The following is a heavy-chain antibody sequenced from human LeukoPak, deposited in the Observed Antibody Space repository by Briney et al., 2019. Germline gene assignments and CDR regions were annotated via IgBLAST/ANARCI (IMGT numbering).Heavy chain of an antibody. V-gene: IGHV3-33*01. D-gene: IGHD4-23*01. CDR2: IWYDGSNK. CDR1: GFTFSSYG. J-gene: IGHJ4*02. CDR3: ARGVGGNDQPLFDY. Sequence: GRSLRLSCAASGFTFSSYGMHWVRQAPGKGLEWVAVIWYDGSNKYYADSVKGRFTISRDNAKNSLYLQMNSLRAEDTAVYYCARGVGGNDQPLFDYWGQGTLVTVSS.